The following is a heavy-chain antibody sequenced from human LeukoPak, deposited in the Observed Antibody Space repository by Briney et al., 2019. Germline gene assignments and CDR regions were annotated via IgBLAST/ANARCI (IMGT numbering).Heavy chain of an antibody. Sequence: SQTLSLTCTVSGGSISSYYWSWIRQPPGKGLEWIGYIYYSGSTNYNPSLKSRVTISVDTSKNQFSLKLSSVTAADTAVYYCASFPSLLRRAFDIWGQGTMVTVSS. CDR1: GGSISSYY. J-gene: IGHJ3*02. D-gene: IGHD3-16*01. V-gene: IGHV4-59*01. CDR3: ASFPSLLRRAFDI. CDR2: IYYSGST.